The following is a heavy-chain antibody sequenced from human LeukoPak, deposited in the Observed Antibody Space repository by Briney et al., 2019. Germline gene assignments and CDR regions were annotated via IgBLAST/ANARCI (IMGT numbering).Heavy chain of an antibody. D-gene: IGHD3-3*01. Sequence: GGSLRLSCAASGFTLSSYWMSWVRQAPGKGLEWVANIKQDGSEKYYVDSVKGRFTISRDNAKNSLYLQMNSLRAEDTAVYYCARRVLEWLSPSKLDYWGQGTLVTVSS. CDR2: IKQDGSEK. J-gene: IGHJ4*02. CDR3: ARRVLEWLSPSKLDY. V-gene: IGHV3-7*01. CDR1: GFTLSSYW.